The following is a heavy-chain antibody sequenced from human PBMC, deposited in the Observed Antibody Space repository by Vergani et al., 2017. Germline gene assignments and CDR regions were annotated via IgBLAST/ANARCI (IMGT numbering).Heavy chain of an antibody. CDR3: VQGRGPEYFQH. Sequence: QVQLVQSGAEVKKPGASVKVSCKASGYTFTSYYMHWVRQGPGQGLEWMGIINPSGVSTSYAQKFQGRVTMTRDTSTSTVYMELSSLRSEDTAVYYGVQGRGPEYFQHWGQGTLVTVSS. CDR2: INPSGVST. CDR1: GYTFTSYY. V-gene: IGHV1-46*01. J-gene: IGHJ1*01.